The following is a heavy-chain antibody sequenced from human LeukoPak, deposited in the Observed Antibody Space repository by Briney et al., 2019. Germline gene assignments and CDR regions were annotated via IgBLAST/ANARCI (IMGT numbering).Heavy chain of an antibody. CDR2: INPTGGST. CDR3: ARGRNYYDSSRYYYEGDAFDI. V-gene: IGHV1-46*01. J-gene: IGHJ3*02. CDR1: GYTFTGYY. Sequence: ASVKVSCNTFGYTFTGYYMHWVRQAPGQGLEWMGWINPTGGSTGYAQKFQGRATMTRDMSTSTDYMELSSLRSEDTAIYYCARGRNYYDSSRYYYEGDAFDIWGQGTMVTVSS. D-gene: IGHD3-22*01.